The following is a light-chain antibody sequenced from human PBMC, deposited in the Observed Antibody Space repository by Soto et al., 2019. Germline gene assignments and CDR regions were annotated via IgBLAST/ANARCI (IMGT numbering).Light chain of an antibody. CDR3: AAWDDSLNGRAV. CDR2: SNN. V-gene: IGLV1-44*01. J-gene: IGLJ2*01. CDR1: SSNIGSNT. Sequence: QSVLTQPRSASGTPGQRVTISCSGSSSNIGSNTVNWYQQLPGTAPKLLIYSNNQRPSGVPDRFSGSKSGTSASLAISGLQSEDEADYYCAAWDDSLNGRAVFGGGTKLTVL.